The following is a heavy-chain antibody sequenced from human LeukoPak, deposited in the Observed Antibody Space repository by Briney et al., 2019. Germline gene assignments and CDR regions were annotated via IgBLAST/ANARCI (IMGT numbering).Heavy chain of an antibody. J-gene: IGHJ6*02. CDR3: ARGVTPYYYYGMDV. CDR1: GGTFSSYA. CDR2: IIPIFGTA. Sequence: AASVKVSCKASGGTFSSYAISWVRQAPGQGLEWMGGIIPIFGTANYAQKFQGRVTITADESTSTAYMELSSLRSEDTAVYYCARGVTPYYYYGMDVWGQGTTVTVSS. V-gene: IGHV1-69*13. D-gene: IGHD2-21*02.